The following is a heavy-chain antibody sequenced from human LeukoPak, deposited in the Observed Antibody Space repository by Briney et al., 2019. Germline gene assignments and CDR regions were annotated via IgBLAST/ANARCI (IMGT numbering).Heavy chain of an antibody. CDR3: ASHRAWFGELLPTDY. V-gene: IGHV3-21*01. CDR2: ISSSSSYI. D-gene: IGHD3-10*01. Sequence: GGSLRLSCPASGFTFSRYSMNWVRQAPGKGLEWVSSISSSSSYIYYADSVKGRFTISRDNVKNSLYLQMNSLRAEDTAVYYCASHRAWFGELLPTDYWGQGTLVTVPP. J-gene: IGHJ4*02. CDR1: GFTFSRYS.